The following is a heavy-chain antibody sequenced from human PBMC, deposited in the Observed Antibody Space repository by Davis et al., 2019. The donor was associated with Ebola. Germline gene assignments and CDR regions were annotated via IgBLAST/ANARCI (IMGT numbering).Heavy chain of an antibody. D-gene: IGHD1-26*01. Sequence: SETLSLTCTVSGGSISSGDYYWSWIRQPPGKGLEWIGYIYYSGSTYYNPSLKSRVTISVDTSKNQFSLKLSSVTAADTAVYYCARDHSGSYRGDNWFDPWGQGTLVTVSS. J-gene: IGHJ5*02. CDR1: GGSISSGDYY. V-gene: IGHV4-30-4*02. CDR3: ARDHSGSYRGDNWFDP. CDR2: IYYSGST.